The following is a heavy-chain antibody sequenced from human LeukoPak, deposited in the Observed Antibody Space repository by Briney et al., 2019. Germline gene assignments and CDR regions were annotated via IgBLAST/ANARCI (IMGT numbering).Heavy chain of an antibody. CDR1: GFTFSSYA. CDR2: ISGSGGST. J-gene: IGHJ6*02. V-gene: IGHV3-23*01. D-gene: IGHD2/OR15-2a*01. Sequence: GGSLRLSCAASGFTFSSYAMSWVRQAPGKGLEWVSAISGSGGSTYYADSVKGRFTISGDNSKNTLYLQMNSLRAEDTAVYYCAKSLSRLYYYYGMDVWGQGTTVTVSS. CDR3: AKSLSRLYYYYGMDV.